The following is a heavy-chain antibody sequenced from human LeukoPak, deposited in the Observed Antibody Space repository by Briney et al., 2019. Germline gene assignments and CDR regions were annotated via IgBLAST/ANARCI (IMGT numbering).Heavy chain of an antibody. V-gene: IGHV4-4*02. D-gene: IGHD2-2*01. Sequence: TSETLSLTCAVSGGSISSSNWWCWVRQPPGKGLEWIGEIYHSGSTNYNPSLKSRVTISVDKSKNLFSLKLSSVTAADTAVYYCARSIVVVPAAFDYWGQGTLVTVSS. CDR1: GGSISSSNW. J-gene: IGHJ4*02. CDR3: ARSIVVVPAAFDY. CDR2: IYHSGST.